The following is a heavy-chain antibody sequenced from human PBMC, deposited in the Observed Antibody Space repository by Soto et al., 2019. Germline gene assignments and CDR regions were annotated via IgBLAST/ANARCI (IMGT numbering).Heavy chain of an antibody. V-gene: IGHV3-74*01. Sequence: EVQLVESGGGLVQPGGSLRLSCAASRFTFSTYWMHWVRQAPGKGLVWVSRINSDGTGTSYADSVKGRITISRDNAKNTLYLQMNSLRSEDTVVYYCAGDSSGYSYDAFDIWGQGTMVTVSS. J-gene: IGHJ3*02. CDR2: INSDGTGT. D-gene: IGHD3-22*01. CDR1: RFTFSTYW. CDR3: AGDSSGYSYDAFDI.